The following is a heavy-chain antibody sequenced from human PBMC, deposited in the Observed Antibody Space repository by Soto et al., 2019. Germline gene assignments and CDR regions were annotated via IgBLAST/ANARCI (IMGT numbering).Heavy chain of an antibody. D-gene: IGHD7-27*01. Sequence: PSETLSLTCAFYGGSFSGYYWIWIRQPPGKGLEWIGEINHSGSTNYNPSLKSRVTISVDTSKNQFSLKLSSVTAADTAVYYCARDVTGDLDYWGQGTLVTVSS. J-gene: IGHJ4*02. CDR1: GGSFSGYY. CDR3: ARDVTGDLDY. CDR2: INHSGST. V-gene: IGHV4-34*01.